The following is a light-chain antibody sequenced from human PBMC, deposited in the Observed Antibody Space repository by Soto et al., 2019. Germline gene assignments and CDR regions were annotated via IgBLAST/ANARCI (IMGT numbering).Light chain of an antibody. V-gene: IGKV3-20*01. CDR1: QRISSSY. CDR3: QQYGSSPWT. CDR2: DAS. J-gene: IGKJ1*01. Sequence: EVVMTQSPATLSVSPGERSTLSGRASQRISSSYLAWYQQKPGQAPRLLIYDASSRATGIPDRFSGSGSGTEFTLTISRLQPEDFAVYYCQQYGSSPWTFGQGTKVDI.